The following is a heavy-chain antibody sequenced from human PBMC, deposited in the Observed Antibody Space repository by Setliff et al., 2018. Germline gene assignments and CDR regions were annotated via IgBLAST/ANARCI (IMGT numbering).Heavy chain of an antibody. CDR3: ARRVSDYDFWSGYSGYYYYYMDV. J-gene: IGHJ6*03. Sequence: SETLSLTCAASGGTFTYYYWTWIRQSPAKGLEWIGEITHTGTTGSTKYNPSLKSRVTMSIDTSKNQFSLKLSSVTAADTAVYYCARRVSDYDFWSGYSGYYYYYMDVWGKGTTVTVSS. V-gene: IGHV4-34*01. D-gene: IGHD3-3*01. CDR2: ITHTGTTGST. CDR1: GGTFTYYY.